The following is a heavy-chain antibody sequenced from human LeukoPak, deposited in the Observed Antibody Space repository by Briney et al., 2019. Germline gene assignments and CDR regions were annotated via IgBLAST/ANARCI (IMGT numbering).Heavy chain of an antibody. CDR2: INPNSGGT. Sequence: ASVKVSCKASGYTFTGYYMHWVRQAPGQGLEWMGWINPNSGGTNYAQKFQGWVTMTRDTSISTAYMELSRLRSDDTAVYYCARGGVRDYYGDSDAFDIWGQGTMVTVSS. D-gene: IGHD4-17*01. CDR3: ARGGVRDYYGDSDAFDI. J-gene: IGHJ3*02. CDR1: GYTFTGYY. V-gene: IGHV1-2*04.